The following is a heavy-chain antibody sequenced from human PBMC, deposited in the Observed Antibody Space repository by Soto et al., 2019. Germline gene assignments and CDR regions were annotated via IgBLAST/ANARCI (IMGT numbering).Heavy chain of an antibody. J-gene: IGHJ5*02. CDR3: ARGGDDNWFDP. CDR1: GGTFSSYT. D-gene: IGHD4-17*01. Sequence: QVQLVQSGAEVKKPGSSVKVSCKASGGTFSSYTISWVRQAPGQGLEWMGRIIPILGIANYAQKFQGRVTIPADKSTSTAYMELSSLRSEDTAVYYCARGGDDNWFDPWGQGTLVTVSS. CDR2: IIPILGIA. V-gene: IGHV1-69*02.